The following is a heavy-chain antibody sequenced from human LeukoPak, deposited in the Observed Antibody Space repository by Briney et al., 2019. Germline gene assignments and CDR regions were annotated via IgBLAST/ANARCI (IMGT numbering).Heavy chain of an antibody. CDR3: ARAPAEIGGYYPEYFRH. J-gene: IGHJ1*01. Sequence: GGSLRLSCAASGFTFSRYWKPWVRQAPGKGLVWVSRIKSDGSTNYADSVKGRFTISRDNAKNTVSLQMNSLRAEDTGVYYCARAPAEIGGYYPEYFRHWGQGTLVTVSS. V-gene: IGHV3-74*01. CDR2: IKSDGST. D-gene: IGHD3-22*01. CDR1: GFTFSRYW.